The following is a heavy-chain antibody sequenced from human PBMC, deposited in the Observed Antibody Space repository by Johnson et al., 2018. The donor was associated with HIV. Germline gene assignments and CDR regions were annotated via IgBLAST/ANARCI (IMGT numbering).Heavy chain of an antibody. CDR3: ASISLGAFDI. CDR2: IWYDGSNK. V-gene: IGHV3-33*08. Sequence: QMLLVESGGGVVQPGRSLRLSCVVSGFTVSSNYITWVRQAPGKGLEWVAVIWYDGSNKYYADSVKGRFTISRDNSKNTLYLQMGSLRAEDMAVYFCASISLGAFDIWGQGTLVTVSS. CDR1: GFTVSSNY. J-gene: IGHJ3*02.